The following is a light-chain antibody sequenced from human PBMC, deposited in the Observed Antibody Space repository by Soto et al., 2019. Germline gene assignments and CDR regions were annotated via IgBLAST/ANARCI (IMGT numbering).Light chain of an antibody. V-gene: IGKV1-9*01. CDR3: KQLRAYPHT. J-gene: IGKJ5*01. Sequence: DIQLTQSPSFLSASVGDRVTVTCRASQTINDYLAWFQKKEGKAHELLIYPAYTLQGGVHSRFSGHGSGIEFTLTIRSLQPEDFATYYCKQLRAYPHTFGQGTRLGIK. CDR1: QTINDY. CDR2: PAY.